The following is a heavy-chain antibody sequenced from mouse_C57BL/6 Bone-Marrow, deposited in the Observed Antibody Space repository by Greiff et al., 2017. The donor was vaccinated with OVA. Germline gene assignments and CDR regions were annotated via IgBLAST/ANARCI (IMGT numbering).Heavy chain of an antibody. CDR1: GYTFTSYW. CDR2: IDHGSGST. CDR3: SRIYDGYYVLCDY. D-gene: IGHD2-3*01. V-gene: IGHV1-55*01. J-gene: IGHJ2*01. Sequence: QVQLQQPGAELVKPGASVKMSCKASGYTFTSYWITWVQQRPGQGLEWIGDIDHGSGSTNYNEKFKSKATLTVDTSASTAYMQLSSLRSEDSAVYYCSRIYDGYYVLCDYWGQGTTLTVSS.